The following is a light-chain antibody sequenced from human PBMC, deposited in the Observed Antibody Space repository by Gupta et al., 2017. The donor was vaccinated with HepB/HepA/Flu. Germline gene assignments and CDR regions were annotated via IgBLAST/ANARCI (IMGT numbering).Light chain of an antibody. V-gene: IGLV1-51*01. J-gene: IGLJ1*01. CDR1: ISNIGSNY. CDR2: DNN. Sequence: QSVFTQPPSVPAAPGQKATITCYGSISNIGSNYVSWSQQLPGTAPKLLIYDNNNRPSWIPDRFSAGKSGRSATLETTGRQPADEADYYCGAWDGRLSFYVFGPGTEVTVL. CDR3: GAWDGRLSFYV.